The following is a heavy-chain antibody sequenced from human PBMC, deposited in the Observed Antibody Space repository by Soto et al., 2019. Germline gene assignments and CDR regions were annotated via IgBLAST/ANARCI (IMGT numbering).Heavy chain of an antibody. CDR3: SADRPAIDVGWWV. V-gene: IGHV1-58*02. CDR2: IVVASGKT. J-gene: IGHJ6*04. CDR1: GSGFIRSG. D-gene: IGHD2-15*01. Sequence: GASVKVSCKASGSGFIRSGIQWVRQAHGQRLEWIGRIVVASGKTNYAQNFRRRVAITRDTSTATAYIELTGLTPEDTAAYFWSADRPAIDVGWWVWGRGTTVTVSS.